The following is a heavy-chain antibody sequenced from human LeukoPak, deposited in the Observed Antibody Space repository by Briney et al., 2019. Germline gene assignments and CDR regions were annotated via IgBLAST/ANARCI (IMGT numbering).Heavy chain of an antibody. D-gene: IGHD1-20*01. CDR2: IKQDGSEK. Sequence: PGGSLRLSCAASGFTFSNYWMSWVRQAPGKGLEWVADIKQDGSEKYYVDSVKGRFTISRDNAENSLYLQMNSLRAEDTAVFYCARVYNWNYFDYWGQGTLVTVSS. J-gene: IGHJ4*02. CDR1: GFTFSNYW. CDR3: ARVYNWNYFDY. V-gene: IGHV3-7*05.